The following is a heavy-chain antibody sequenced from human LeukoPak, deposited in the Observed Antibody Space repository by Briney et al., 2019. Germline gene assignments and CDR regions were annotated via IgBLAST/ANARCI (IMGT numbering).Heavy chain of an antibody. Sequence: SETLSLTCTVSGGSISSGDYYWSWIRQPPGKGLEWIGYIYYSGSTYYNPSLKSRVTISVDTSKNQFSLKLSSVTAADTAVYYCARVLGIRDAFDIWGQGTMVTVSS. CDR1: GGSISSGDYY. J-gene: IGHJ3*02. D-gene: IGHD1-14*01. CDR2: IYYSGST. V-gene: IGHV4-30-4*08. CDR3: ARVLGIRDAFDI.